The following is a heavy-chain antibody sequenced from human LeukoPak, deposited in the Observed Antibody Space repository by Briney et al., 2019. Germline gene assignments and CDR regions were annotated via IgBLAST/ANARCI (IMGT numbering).Heavy chain of an antibody. D-gene: IGHD3-10*01. Sequence: SETLSLTCAVYGGSFSGYYWSWIRQPPGKGLEWIGETNHSGSTNYNPSLKSRVTISVDTSKNQFSLKLSSVTAADTAVYYCARGSYYYGSGSYWNYYYGMDVWGQGTTVTVSS. J-gene: IGHJ6*02. CDR2: TNHSGST. V-gene: IGHV4-34*01. CDR3: ARGSYYYGSGSYWNYYYGMDV. CDR1: GGSFSGYY.